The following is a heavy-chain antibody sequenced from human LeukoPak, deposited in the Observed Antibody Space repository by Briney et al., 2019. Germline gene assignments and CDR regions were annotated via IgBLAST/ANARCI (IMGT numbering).Heavy chain of an antibody. Sequence: SETLSLTCTVSGGSISSSSYYWSWIRQPPGKGLEWIGYIYYSGSTNYNPSLKSRVTISVDTSKNQFSLKLSSVTAADTAVYYCARSGGYYVHYMDVWGKGTTVTVSS. CDR3: ARSGGYYVHYMDV. CDR2: IYYSGST. V-gene: IGHV4-61*01. D-gene: IGHD3-3*01. J-gene: IGHJ6*03. CDR1: GGSISSSSYY.